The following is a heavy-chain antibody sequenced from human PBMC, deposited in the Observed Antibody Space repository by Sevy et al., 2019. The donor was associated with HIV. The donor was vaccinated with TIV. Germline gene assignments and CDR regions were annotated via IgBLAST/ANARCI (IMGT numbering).Heavy chain of an antibody. V-gene: IGHV1-69*06. CDR2: IIPIFGTA. Sequence: ASVKVSCKASGGTFSSYDISWVRQAPGQGLEWMGGIIPIFGTANYAQKFQGRVTITADKSTSTAYMELSSLRSEDTAVYYCARVGAVAVAGTFYYYMDVWGKGTTVTVSS. CDR1: GGTFSSYD. J-gene: IGHJ6*03. D-gene: IGHD6-19*01. CDR3: ARVGAVAVAGTFYYYMDV.